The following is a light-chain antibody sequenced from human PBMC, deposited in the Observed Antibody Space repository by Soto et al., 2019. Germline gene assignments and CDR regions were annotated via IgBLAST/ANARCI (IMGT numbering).Light chain of an antibody. V-gene: IGKV3-20*01. CDR3: QQYGYSFWT. CDR1: QSVSNNY. Sequence: EIVLTQSPGTLSLSPGERATLSCRVSQSVSNNYLAWYQQKPGQAPRLLIYSASSRATGVPTRFSGSGSGADYTLTISRLEPEDSAVYYCQQYGYSFWTFGQGTKVDIK. J-gene: IGKJ1*01. CDR2: SAS.